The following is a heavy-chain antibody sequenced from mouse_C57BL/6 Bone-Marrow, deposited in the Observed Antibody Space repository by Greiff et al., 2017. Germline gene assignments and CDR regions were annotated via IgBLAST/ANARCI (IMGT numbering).Heavy chain of an antibody. CDR1: GYTFTSYG. D-gene: IGHD1-1*01. J-gene: IGHJ1*03. V-gene: IGHV1-81*01. Sequence: QVQLKESGAELARPGASVKLSCKASGYTFTSYGISWVKQRTGQGLEWIGEIYPRSGNTYYNEKFKGKATLTADKSSSTAYMELRSLTSEDSAVYFCARGITTVGAHCYFDVWGTGTTVTVSS. CDR3: ARGITTVGAHCYFDV. CDR2: IYPRSGNT.